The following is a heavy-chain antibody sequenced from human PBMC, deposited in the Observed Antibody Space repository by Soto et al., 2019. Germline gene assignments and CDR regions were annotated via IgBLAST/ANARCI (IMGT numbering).Heavy chain of an antibody. CDR3: TVWGSGNDFGAA. Sequence: PGGSLRLSCAASGFTFSDHYMDWVRQAPGKGLEWVGRSKNKADSYTTEYAASVKGRFTISRDGSNNSLFLQMNSLKTEVTAVYYCTVWGSGNDFGAAWGQGILVTVSS. J-gene: IGHJ4*02. CDR2: SKNKADSYTT. CDR1: GFTFSDHY. V-gene: IGHV3-72*01. D-gene: IGHD3-10*01.